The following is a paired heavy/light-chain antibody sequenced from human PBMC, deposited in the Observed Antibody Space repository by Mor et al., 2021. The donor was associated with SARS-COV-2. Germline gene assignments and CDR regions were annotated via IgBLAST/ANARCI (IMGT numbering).Heavy chain of an antibody. CDR3: QFQAREMSAKYSYYYDSSGYYRYKGEVY. CDR2: ISSSSSTI. D-gene: IGHD3-22*01. Sequence: EVQLVESGGGLVQPGGSLRLSCAASGFTFSSYSMNWVRQAPGKGLEWVSYISSSSSTIYYADSVKGRFTISRDNAKNSLYLQMNSLRAEDTAVYYCQFQAREMSAKYSYYYDSSGYYRYKGEVYWGQGTLVTVSS. V-gene: IGHV3-48*01. J-gene: IGHJ4*02. CDR1: GFTFSSYS.
Light chain of an antibody. CDR1: QDISNY. CDR2: DAS. V-gene: IGKV1-33*01. CDR3: QQYDNLPLT. J-gene: IGKJ5*01. Sequence: DIQMTQSPSSLSASVGDRVTITCQASQDISNYLNWYQQKPGKAPKLLIYDASNLETGVPSRFSGSGSGTDFTFTISSLQPEDIATYYCQQYDNLPLTFGQGTRLEIK.